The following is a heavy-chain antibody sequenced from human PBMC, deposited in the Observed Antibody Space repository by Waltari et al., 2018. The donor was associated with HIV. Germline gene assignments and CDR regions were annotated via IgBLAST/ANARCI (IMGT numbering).Heavy chain of an antibody. Sequence: QVQLQESGPGLVKPSETLSLTCTVPGGYINRDYWSWIRQPPGKELEGIGYIYYSGSTNYNPALKSRVTIFVDMSKTQVSLKLSSVTAADTAMYYCARDIKYGGHDAFDVWGQGTMVTVSS. J-gene: IGHJ3*01. D-gene: IGHD5-12*01. CDR2: IYYSGST. CDR3: ARDIKYGGHDAFDV. V-gene: IGHV4-59*01. CDR1: GGYINRDY.